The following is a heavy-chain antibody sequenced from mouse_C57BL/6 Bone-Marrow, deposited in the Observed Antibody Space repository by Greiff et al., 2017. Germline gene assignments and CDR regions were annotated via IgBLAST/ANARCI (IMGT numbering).Heavy chain of an antibody. Sequence: QVQLQQPGAELVKPGASVKLSCKASGYTFTSYWMHWVKQRPGQGLEWIGMIHPNSGSTNYNEKFKSKATLTVDKSSSTAYMQLSSLTSEDSAVYYCARRYYGSSYGFACWGIETLVTVSA. CDR1: GYTFTSYW. J-gene: IGHJ3*01. D-gene: IGHD1-1*01. CDR2: IHPNSGST. V-gene: IGHV1-64*01. CDR3: ARRYYGSSYGFAC.